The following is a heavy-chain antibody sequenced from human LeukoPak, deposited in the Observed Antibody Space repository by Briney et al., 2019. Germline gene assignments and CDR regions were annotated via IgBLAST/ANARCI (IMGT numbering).Heavy chain of an antibody. J-gene: IGHJ4*02. D-gene: IGHD3-3*01. CDR3: ARRRDLYDFWSGYPGRGFDY. CDR1: GYTFTRYY. CDR2: INPNSGGT. Sequence: ASVTVSCKASGYTFTRYYMHWVRQAPGQGLEWMGWINPNSGGTNYAQKFQGRVTMTRETSIRTAYMELSRLRSDDTAVYYCARRRDLYDFWSGYPGRGFDYWGQGTLVTVSS. V-gene: IGHV1-2*02.